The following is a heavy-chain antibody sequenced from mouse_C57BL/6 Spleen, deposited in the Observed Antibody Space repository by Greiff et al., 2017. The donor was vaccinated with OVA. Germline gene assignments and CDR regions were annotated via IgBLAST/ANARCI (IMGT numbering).Heavy chain of an antibody. CDR3: AREATTVVATVDY. Sequence: QVHVKQSGAELVKPGASVKISCKASGYAFSSYWMNWVKQRPGKGLEWIGQIYPGDGDTNYNGKFKGKATLTADKSSSTAYMQLSSLTSEDSAVYFCAREATTVVATVDYWGQGTTLTVSS. CDR2: IYPGDGDT. CDR1: GYAFSSYW. V-gene: IGHV1-80*01. D-gene: IGHD1-1*01. J-gene: IGHJ2*01.